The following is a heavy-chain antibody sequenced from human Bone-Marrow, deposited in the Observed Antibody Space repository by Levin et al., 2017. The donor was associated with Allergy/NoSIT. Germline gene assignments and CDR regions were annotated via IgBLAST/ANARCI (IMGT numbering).Heavy chain of an antibody. D-gene: IGHD2-21*02. CDR2: MNPNIGNT. V-gene: IGHV1-8*01. CDR3: ARGRGDVVKVTAIPDY. CDR1: GYIFTNYD. J-gene: IGHJ4*02. Sequence: GASVKVSCKASGYIFTNYDINWVRQAAGQGLEWMGWMNPNIGNTGYAQKFQGRVTMTRDTSINTAYMELTGLTSDDTAVYYCARGRGDVVKVTAIPDYWGLGTLVTVSS.